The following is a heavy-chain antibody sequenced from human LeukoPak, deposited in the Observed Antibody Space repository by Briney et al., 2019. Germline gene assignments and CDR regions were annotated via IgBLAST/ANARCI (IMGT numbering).Heavy chain of an antibody. Sequence: GGSLRLSCAAPGFTFSGFGMHWVRQAPDKGLEWVAVIWYDGSKEYYADSVKGRFTASRDNSKNTLFLQMNSLRAEDTAVYYCAGGGYRSRWEQFDQWGQGTLVTVSS. V-gene: IGHV3-33*01. CDR2: IWYDGSKE. CDR1: GFTFSGFG. D-gene: IGHD6-13*01. J-gene: IGHJ4*01. CDR3: AGGGYRSRWEQFDQ.